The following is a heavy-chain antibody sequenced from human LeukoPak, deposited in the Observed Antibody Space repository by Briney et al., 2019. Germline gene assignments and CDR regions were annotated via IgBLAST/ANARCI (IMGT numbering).Heavy chain of an antibody. CDR2: IYTSGST. CDR3: ARDDTPYGSGSYSN. Sequence: SETLSLTCTVSGGSISSYYWSWIRQPAGKGLEWIGRIYTSGSTNYNPSLKSRVTMSVDTSKNQFSLKLSSVTAADTAVYYCARDDTPYGSGSYSNWGQGTLVTVSS. V-gene: IGHV4-4*07. D-gene: IGHD3-10*01. J-gene: IGHJ4*02. CDR1: GGSISSYY.